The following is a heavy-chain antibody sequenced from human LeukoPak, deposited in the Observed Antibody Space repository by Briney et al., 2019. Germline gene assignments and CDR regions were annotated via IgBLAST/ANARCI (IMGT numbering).Heavy chain of an antibody. CDR2: INPNSGGT. D-gene: IGHD6-19*01. V-gene: IGHV1-2*02. Sequence: GASVKVSCKASGYTFTGYYMHWVRRAPGQGLEWMGWINPNSGGTNYAQKFQGRVTMTRDTSISTAYMELSRLRSDDTAVYYCARDRPPYSSGWRTFDYWGQGTLVTVSS. CDR1: GYTFTGYY. J-gene: IGHJ4*02. CDR3: ARDRPPYSSGWRTFDY.